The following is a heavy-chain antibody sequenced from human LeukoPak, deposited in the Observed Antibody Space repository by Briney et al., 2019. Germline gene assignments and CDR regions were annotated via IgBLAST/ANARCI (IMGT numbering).Heavy chain of an antibody. CDR1: GYTFTSYG. CDR3: ARSHLRGYVGKSNWFDP. J-gene: IGHJ5*02. Sequence: ASVKVSCKASGYTFTSYGISGVRQAPGQGLEWMGWISAYNGNTNYAQKLQGRVTMTTDTSTSTAYMELRSLRSDDTAVYYCARSHLRGYVGKSNWFDPWGQGTLVTVSS. V-gene: IGHV1-18*01. CDR2: ISAYNGNT. D-gene: IGHD5-18*01.